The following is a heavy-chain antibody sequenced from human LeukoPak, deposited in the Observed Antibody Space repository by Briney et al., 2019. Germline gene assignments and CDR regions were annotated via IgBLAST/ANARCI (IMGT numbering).Heavy chain of an antibody. Sequence: SETLSLTCAVYGGSFSGYYWSWIRQPPGKGLEWIGEINHSGSTNYNPSLTSRVTISVDTSKNQFSLKLSSVTAADTAVYYCARVGRWGCSSTTCYLRRYFDLWGRGTLVTVSS. J-gene: IGHJ2*01. CDR3: ARVGRWGCSSTTCYLRRYFDL. CDR1: GGSFSGYY. CDR2: INHSGST. D-gene: IGHD2-2*01. V-gene: IGHV4-34*01.